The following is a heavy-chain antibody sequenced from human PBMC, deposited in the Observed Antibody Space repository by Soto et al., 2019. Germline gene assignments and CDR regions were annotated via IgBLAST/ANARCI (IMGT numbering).Heavy chain of an antibody. Sequence: EVQLVESGEGLVQPGGSLRVSCVASGFTFSSYALNWVRQAPGKGLEWVSYISVGGGSIFYADSVKGRFTISRGDATNSLYLQMNSLRDEDTAVYYCVRDHRWAFDFWGQGTMVTVSS. CDR1: GFTFSSYA. CDR3: VRDHRWAFDF. J-gene: IGHJ3*01. V-gene: IGHV3-48*02. CDR2: ISVGGGSI. D-gene: IGHD2-15*01.